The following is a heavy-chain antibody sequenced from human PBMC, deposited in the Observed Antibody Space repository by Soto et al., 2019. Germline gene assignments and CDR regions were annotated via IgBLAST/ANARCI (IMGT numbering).Heavy chain of an antibody. CDR1: GGSISSSNW. CDR3: ARGSLISLVATITMSLWFDP. CDR2: IYHSGST. Sequence: QVQLQESGPGLVKPSGTLSLTCAVSGGSISSSNWWSWVRQPPGKGLEWIGEIYHSGSTNYNPSLKSRVTISVDKSKNQFSLKLSSVTAADTAVYYCARGSLISLVATITMSLWFDPWGQGTLVTVSS. D-gene: IGHD5-12*01. J-gene: IGHJ5*02. V-gene: IGHV4-4*02.